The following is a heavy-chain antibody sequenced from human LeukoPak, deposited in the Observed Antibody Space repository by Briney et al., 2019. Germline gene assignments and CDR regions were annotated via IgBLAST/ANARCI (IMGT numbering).Heavy chain of an antibody. J-gene: IGHJ3*02. D-gene: IGHD1-26*01. CDR2: ISYDGSNK. V-gene: IGHV3-30*03. CDR1: GFTFSSYD. CDR3: ATVGATPDAFDI. Sequence: GGSLRLSCAASGFTFSSYDMHWVRQAPGKGLEWVAVISYDGSNKYFADSVKGRFTISRDNSKNTLYLQMNSLRSEDTAVYYCATVGATPDAFDIWGQGTMVTVSS.